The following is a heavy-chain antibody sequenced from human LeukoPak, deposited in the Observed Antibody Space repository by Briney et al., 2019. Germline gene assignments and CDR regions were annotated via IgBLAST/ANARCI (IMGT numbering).Heavy chain of an antibody. J-gene: IGHJ4*02. D-gene: IGHD4-17*01. Sequence: HPGRSLRLSCAASGFTFDDYAMHWVRQAPGKGLEWVSGISWNSGSIGYADSVKGRFTISRDNAKNSLYLQMNSLRAEDTALYYCAKDGIPYGDYDRAFDYWGQGTLVTVSS. CDR2: ISWNSGSI. CDR3: AKDGIPYGDYDRAFDY. V-gene: IGHV3-9*01. CDR1: GFTFDDYA.